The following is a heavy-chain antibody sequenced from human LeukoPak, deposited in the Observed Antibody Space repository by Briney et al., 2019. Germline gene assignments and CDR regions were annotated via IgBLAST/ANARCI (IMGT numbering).Heavy chain of an antibody. Sequence: SETLSLTCTVSGGSISNYYWNWIRQPPGKGLEWIGYIYYTGSTNYNPSLKSRVTMSVDTSKNQFSLNLRSVTPEDTAVYYCARTYGSGSYPFDYWGQGTLVTVSS. CDR1: GGSISNYY. CDR3: ARTYGSGSYPFDY. V-gene: IGHV4-59*01. CDR2: IYYTGST. D-gene: IGHD3-10*01. J-gene: IGHJ4*02.